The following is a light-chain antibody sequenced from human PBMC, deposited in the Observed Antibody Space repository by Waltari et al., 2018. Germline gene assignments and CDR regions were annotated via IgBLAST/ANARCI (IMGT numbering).Light chain of an antibody. CDR2: DVT. CDR1: NRAVGGYNQ. J-gene: IGLJ2*01. Sequence: QSALTQPASVSGSPGQSITIPCTATNRAVGGYNQVSWYQYLPGKAPKLLIYDVTKRPWGVSDRFSRSRSSATASLTISELQAEDEADYYCTAFTYVTSLVFGGGTKLAVL. V-gene: IGLV2-14*03. CDR3: TAFTYVTSLV.